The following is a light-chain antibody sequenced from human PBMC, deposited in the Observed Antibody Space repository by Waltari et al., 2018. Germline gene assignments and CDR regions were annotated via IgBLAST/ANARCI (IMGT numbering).Light chain of an antibody. CDR2: NTT. V-gene: IGLV7-46*01. CDR3: LLSYSGSRWV. J-gene: IGLJ3*02. Sequence: QAVVPQEPSLTLSPGWTVTLTCSSSTGAVTSGNYPYWFQQKPGQAPRTLIYNTTNKHSWTPARVSGSLLGGKAALTLSGAQPEDEAEYYCLLSYSGSRWVFGGGTRLTVL. CDR1: TGAVTSGNY.